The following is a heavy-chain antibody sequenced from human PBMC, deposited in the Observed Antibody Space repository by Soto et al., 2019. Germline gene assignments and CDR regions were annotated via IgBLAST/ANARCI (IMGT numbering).Heavy chain of an antibody. J-gene: IGHJ4*02. V-gene: IGHV3-48*02. CDR2: ISSSSSTI. D-gene: IGHD2-21*02. CDR3: ARDRVYCGGDCYNYFDY. CDR1: GFTFSSYS. Sequence: PGGSLRLSCAASGFTFSSYSMNWVRQAPGKGLEWVSYISSSSSTIYYADSVKGRFTISRDNAKNSLYLQMNSLRDEDTAVYYCARDRVYCGGDCYNYFDYWGQGTLVTVSS.